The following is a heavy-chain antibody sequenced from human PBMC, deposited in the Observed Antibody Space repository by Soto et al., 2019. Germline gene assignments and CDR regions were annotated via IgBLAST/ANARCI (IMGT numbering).Heavy chain of an antibody. CDR1: SGSISSSNW. Sequence: SETLSLTCAVSSGSISSSNWWSWVRQPPGKGLEWIGEIYHSGSTNYNPSLKSRVTISVDKSKNQFSLKLSSVTAADTAVYYCARGSGCSGGSCYYYYYYMDVWGKGTTVTVSS. V-gene: IGHV4-4*02. CDR2: IYHSGST. J-gene: IGHJ6*03. CDR3: ARGSGCSGGSCYYYYYYMDV. D-gene: IGHD2-15*01.